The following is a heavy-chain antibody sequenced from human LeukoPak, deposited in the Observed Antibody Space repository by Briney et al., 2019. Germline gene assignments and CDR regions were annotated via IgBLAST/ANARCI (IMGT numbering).Heavy chain of an antibody. CDR3: ARTNLWFGELDAFDI. D-gene: IGHD3-10*01. Sequence: GESLKISCKGSGYSFSNYWIAWVRQMPGKGLEWMGIIYPDDSNTRYSPSFQGQVTISADKSISIASLQWSSLRASDTAMYYCARTNLWFGELDAFDIWGQGTLVTVSS. J-gene: IGHJ3*02. V-gene: IGHV5-51*03. CDR2: IYPDDSNT. CDR1: GYSFSNYW.